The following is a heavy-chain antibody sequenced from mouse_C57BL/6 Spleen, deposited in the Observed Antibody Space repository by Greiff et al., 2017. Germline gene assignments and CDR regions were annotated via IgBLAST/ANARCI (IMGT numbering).Heavy chain of an antibody. CDR1: GYTFTSYW. CDR2: IYPSDSET. V-gene: IGHV1-61*01. D-gene: IGHD2-1*01. J-gene: IGHJ3*01. Sequence: QVQLQQPGAELVRPGSSVKLSCKASGYTFTSYWMDWVKQRPGQGLEWIGNIYPSDSETHYNQKFKDKATLTVDKSSSTAYMQLSSLTSEDSAVYYCARLEIYYGNYVGFAYWGQGTLVTVSA. CDR3: ARLEIYYGNYVGFAY.